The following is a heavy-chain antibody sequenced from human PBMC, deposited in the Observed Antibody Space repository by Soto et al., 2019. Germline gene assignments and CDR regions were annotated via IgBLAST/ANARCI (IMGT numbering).Heavy chain of an antibody. Sequence: VASVKVSCKASGYTFTGYFIHWMRQAPGQGPEWMGYINPNSGGTDYAQKFQGRVTMTRDTSISTAYMELSRLRSDDTAVYYCAGGVLSGSYYNWFDPWGQGTPVTVSS. CDR1: GYTFTGYF. D-gene: IGHD1-26*01. V-gene: IGHV1-2*02. J-gene: IGHJ5*02. CDR3: AGGVLSGSYYNWFDP. CDR2: INPNSGGT.